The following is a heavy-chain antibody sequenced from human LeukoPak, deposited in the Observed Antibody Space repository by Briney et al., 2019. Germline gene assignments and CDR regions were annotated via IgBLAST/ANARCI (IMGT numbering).Heavy chain of an antibody. V-gene: IGHV4-31*03. CDR1: GVSISSGGYY. J-gene: IGHJ5*02. Sequence: PSETLSLTCTVSGVSISSGGYYWRWIRQHPGKGLEWIGYIYYSGSTYYNPSLKSRVTISVDTSKNQFSLKLSSVTAADTAVYYCARALYSSSAGWFDPWGQGTLVTVSS. D-gene: IGHD6-6*01. CDR2: IYYSGST. CDR3: ARALYSSSAGWFDP.